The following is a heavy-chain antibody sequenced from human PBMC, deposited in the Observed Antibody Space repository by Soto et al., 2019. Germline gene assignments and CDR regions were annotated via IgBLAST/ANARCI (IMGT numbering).Heavy chain of an antibody. J-gene: IGHJ4*02. CDR2: ISACNGNT. V-gene: IGHV1-18*01. CDR3: ATQARGQQLATD. Sequence: ASVKVSCKASGYTFTSYGISWVRQAPGQGLEWMGWISACNGNTNYAQKLQGRVTMTTDTSTSTAYMELRSLRSDDTAVYYCATQARGQQLATDWGQGTLVTVSS. CDR1: GYTFTSYG. D-gene: IGHD6-13*01.